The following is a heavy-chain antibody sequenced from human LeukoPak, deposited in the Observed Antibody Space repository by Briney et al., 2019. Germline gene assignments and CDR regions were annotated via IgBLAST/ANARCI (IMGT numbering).Heavy chain of an antibody. CDR3: ARHQDVGAIAFDY. V-gene: IGHV4-4*02. CDR2: IYHSGST. CDR1: GGSISSSNW. D-gene: IGHD1-26*01. J-gene: IGHJ4*02. Sequence: SGTLSLTCAVSGGSISSSNWWSWVRQPPGKGLEWIGEIYHSGSTNYNPSLKSRVTISVDKSKSQFSLKLSSVTAADTAVYYCARHQDVGAIAFDYWGQGTLVTVSS.